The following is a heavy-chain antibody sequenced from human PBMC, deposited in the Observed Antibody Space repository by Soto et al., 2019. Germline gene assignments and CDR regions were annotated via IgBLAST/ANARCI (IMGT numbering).Heavy chain of an antibody. D-gene: IGHD3-16*01. J-gene: IGHJ6*02. V-gene: IGHV4-39*01. CDR1: GGSISSSSYY. CDR3: ARQGGRRSPYYYYGMDA. Sequence: SETPSLTCTVSGGSISSSSYYWGWIRQPPGKGLEWIGSIYYSGSTYYNPSLKSRVTISVDTSKNQFSLKLSSVTAADTAVYYCARQGGRRSPYYYYGMDAWGQGTTVTVSS. CDR2: IYYSGST.